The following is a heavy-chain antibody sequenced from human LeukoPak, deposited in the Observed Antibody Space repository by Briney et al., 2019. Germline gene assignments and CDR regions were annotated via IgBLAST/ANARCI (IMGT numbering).Heavy chain of an antibody. Sequence: GGSLRLSCAASGFTFSSNGMHWVRQAPGKGLEWVAVIWFDGSNKHYADSVKGRFTISRDNSRHTLYLQMNSLRAEDTAVYYCARVAMPYYYYYYMDVWGKGTTVTVSS. V-gene: IGHV3-33*01. CDR2: IWFDGSNK. CDR3: ARVAMPYYYYYYMDV. J-gene: IGHJ6*03. D-gene: IGHD2-2*01. CDR1: GFTFSSNG.